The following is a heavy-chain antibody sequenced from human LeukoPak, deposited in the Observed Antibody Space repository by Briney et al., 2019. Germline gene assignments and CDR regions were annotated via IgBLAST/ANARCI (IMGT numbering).Heavy chain of an antibody. CDR2: IYTSGTT. CDR3: ARWSGSVTARNYYYYMDV. J-gene: IGHJ6*03. CDR1: GGSVRRGNYY. D-gene: IGHD6-6*01. V-gene: IGHV4-61*02. Sequence: PSETLSLTCTVSGGSVRRGNYYWTRIRQPAGSGLEWIGRIYTSGTTDYNPSLRTRVTISVDASRNQFSLNLSSVTAADTAVYYCARWSGSVTARNYYYYMDVWGEGTTVTVSS.